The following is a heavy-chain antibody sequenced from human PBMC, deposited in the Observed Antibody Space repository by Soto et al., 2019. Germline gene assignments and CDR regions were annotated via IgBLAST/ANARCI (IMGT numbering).Heavy chain of an antibody. CDR3: ARHGVTWNYAGRYWDY. V-gene: IGHV2-5*02. CDR1: GFSLSTSGMG. J-gene: IGHJ4*02. D-gene: IGHD1-7*01. CDR2: IYWDDDQ. Sequence: QITLKESGPTLVKPTQTLTLTCTFSGFSLSTSGMGVGWIRQPPGKDLEWLTLIYWDDDQRYSPSLKSRLAITKDTSKNQVVLTVTNVDPGDTATYYWARHGVTWNYAGRYWDYWGQGTLVIVSS.